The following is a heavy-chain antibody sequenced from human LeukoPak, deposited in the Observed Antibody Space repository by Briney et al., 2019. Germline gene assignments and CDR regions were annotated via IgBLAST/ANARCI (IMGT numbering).Heavy chain of an antibody. J-gene: IGHJ4*02. CDR3: ARDDRYASNFDY. Sequence: GESLKISCKGSGYSFSRYWIGWVRQMAGKGLEWMGIIYPGDSDTRYSPSFQGQVTISADKSISTAYLQWSSLKASDTAMYYCARDDRYASNFDYWGQGTLVTVSS. D-gene: IGHD5-24*01. CDR1: GYSFSRYW. CDR2: IYPGDSDT. V-gene: IGHV5-51*01.